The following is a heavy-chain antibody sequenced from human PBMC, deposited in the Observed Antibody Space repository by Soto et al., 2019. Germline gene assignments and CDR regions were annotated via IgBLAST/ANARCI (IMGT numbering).Heavy chain of an antibody. V-gene: IGHV4-39*01. Sequence: SETLSLTCTVSGGSISSSSYYWGWIRQPPGKGLEWIGSIYYSGSTYYNPSLKSRVTISVDTSKNQFSLKLSSVTAADTAVYYCARLGGSRYSYGSLAYWGQGTLVTVSS. D-gene: IGHD5-18*01. CDR2: IYYSGST. CDR1: GGSISSSSYY. CDR3: ARLGGSRYSYGSLAY. J-gene: IGHJ4*02.